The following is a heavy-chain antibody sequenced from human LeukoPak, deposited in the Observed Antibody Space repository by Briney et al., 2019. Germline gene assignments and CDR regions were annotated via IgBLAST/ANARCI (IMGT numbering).Heavy chain of an antibody. CDR3: ARRTGTYYFDY. D-gene: IGHD1-1*01. CDR2: IYYSGST. CDR1: GGSFSGYY. V-gene: IGHV4-30-4*08. Sequence: PSETLSLTCAVYGGSFSGYYWSWIRQPPGKGLERIGYIYYSGSTYYNPSLKSRVTISVDTPKNQFSLKLSSVTAADTAVYYCARRTGTYYFDYWGQGTLVTVSS. J-gene: IGHJ4*02.